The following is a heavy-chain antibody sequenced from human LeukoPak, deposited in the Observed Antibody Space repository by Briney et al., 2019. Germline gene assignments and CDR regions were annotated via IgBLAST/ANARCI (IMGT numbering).Heavy chain of an antibody. V-gene: IGHV1-2*02. CDR2: INPNSGDT. Sequence: ASVKVSCKASGYSFSRYGISWVRQAPGQGLEWMGWINPNSGDTNYAQKFQGRVTMTRDTSISTAYMELSRLRSDDTAVYYCARDFASGWYLVWGQGTLVTVSS. CDR1: GYSFSRYG. J-gene: IGHJ4*02. D-gene: IGHD6-19*01. CDR3: ARDFASGWYLV.